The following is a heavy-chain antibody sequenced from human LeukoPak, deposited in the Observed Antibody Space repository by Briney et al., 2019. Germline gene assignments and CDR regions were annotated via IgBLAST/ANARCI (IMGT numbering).Heavy chain of an antibody. J-gene: IGHJ4*02. Sequence: PGGSLRLSCAASGFTFSSYGMHWVRQAPGKGREWVAFIRYDGSNKYYADSVKGRFTISRDNSKNTLYLQMNSLRAEDTAVYYCARAMIVVVIPFDYWGQGTLVTVSS. CDR1: GFTFSSYG. V-gene: IGHV3-30*02. D-gene: IGHD3-22*01. CDR2: IRYDGSNK. CDR3: ARAMIVVVIPFDY.